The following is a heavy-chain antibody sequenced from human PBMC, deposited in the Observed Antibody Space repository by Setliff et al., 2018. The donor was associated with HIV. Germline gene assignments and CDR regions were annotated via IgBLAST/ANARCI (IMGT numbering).Heavy chain of an antibody. J-gene: IGHJ4*02. D-gene: IGHD3-9*01. CDR1: GYTFTSYY. V-gene: IGHV1-46*01. CDR2: INPSSGST. Sequence: GASVKVSCKASGYTFTSYYMRWVRQAPGQGLEWMGIINPSSGSTTYAQKFQGRVTMTRDTSTSTVHMDLSSLRPEDTAVYYCARDVDVYDILTGYHFDYWGQGTLVTVSS. CDR3: ARDVDVYDILTGYHFDY.